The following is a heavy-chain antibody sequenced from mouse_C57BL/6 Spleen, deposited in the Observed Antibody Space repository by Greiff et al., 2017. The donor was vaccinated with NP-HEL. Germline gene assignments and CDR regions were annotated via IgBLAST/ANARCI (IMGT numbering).Heavy chain of an antibody. J-gene: IGHJ1*03. CDR1: GFNIKNTY. D-gene: IGHD1-1*01. V-gene: IGHV14-3*01. Sequence: EVQLQQSVAELVRPGASVKLSCTASGFNIKNTYMHWVKQRPEQGLEWIGRIDPANGNTKYAPKFQGKATITADTSSNTAYLQLSSLTSEDTAIYSCARLWYYGSSYGYFDVWGTGTTVTVSS. CDR2: IDPANGNT. CDR3: ARLWYYGSSYGYFDV.